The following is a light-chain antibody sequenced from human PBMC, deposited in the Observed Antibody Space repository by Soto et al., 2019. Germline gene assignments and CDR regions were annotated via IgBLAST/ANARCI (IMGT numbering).Light chain of an antibody. CDR1: QSVGNN. V-gene: IGKV3-15*01. CDR2: GAS. CDR3: QQYNNWSYA. Sequence: ETVMTQSPATLPVSPGERATLSCRASQSVGNNVAWFQQKPGQAPRLLIHGASDRATEVPVRFSGSGSGTEFTFTISSLQSEDFAVYYCQQYNNWSYAFGQGTKLEIK. J-gene: IGKJ2*01.